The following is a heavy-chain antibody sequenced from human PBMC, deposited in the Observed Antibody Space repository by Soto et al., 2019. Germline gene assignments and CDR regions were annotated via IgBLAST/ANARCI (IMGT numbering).Heavy chain of an antibody. J-gene: IGHJ6*02. D-gene: IGHD3-3*01. Sequence: PGGSLRLSCIASGFTFGDYAMSWFRQAPGKGLEWVGFIRSKVYGGTTEYAASVKGRFTISRDDSISIAYLQMNSLKTEDTAVYYCTSTIFGVVIPGGYYYGMDVRGQGTTVTVSS. CDR3: TSTIFGVVIPGGYYYGMDV. V-gene: IGHV3-49*03. CDR1: GFTFGDYA. CDR2: IRSKVYGGTT.